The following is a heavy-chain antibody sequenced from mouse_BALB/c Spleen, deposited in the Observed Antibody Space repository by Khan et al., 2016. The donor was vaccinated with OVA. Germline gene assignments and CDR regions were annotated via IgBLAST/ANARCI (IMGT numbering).Heavy chain of an antibody. CDR3: ERGNYYGSSSWFGY. D-gene: IGHD1-1*01. J-gene: IGHJ3*01. V-gene: IGHV1-9*01. Sequence: VQLQQSGAELMKPGASVKISCKATGYTFSSYWIEWVKQRPGHGLEWIGEILPGSGRNNYNDQFKGKATFTADTSSNTAYMQLSSLTSEDSAVYYWERGNYYGSSSWFGYWGQGNRVTVAA. CDR1: GYTFSSYW. CDR2: ILPGSGRN.